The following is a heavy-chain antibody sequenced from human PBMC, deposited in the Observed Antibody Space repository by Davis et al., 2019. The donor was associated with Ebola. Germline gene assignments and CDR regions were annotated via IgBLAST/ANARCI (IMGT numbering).Heavy chain of an antibody. J-gene: IGHJ6*02. V-gene: IGHV3-66*04. CDR1: GITVSSNY. CDR2: VYSGGST. Sequence: PGGSLRLSCAASGITVSSNYMNWVRQAPGRGLEWVSVVYSGGSTYYADSVKGRFTISRDNSKNTLYLQMNSLRAEDTAVYYCARLGVADWYYYGMDVWGQGTTVTVSS. CDR3: ARLGVADWYYYGMDV. D-gene: IGHD3-9*01.